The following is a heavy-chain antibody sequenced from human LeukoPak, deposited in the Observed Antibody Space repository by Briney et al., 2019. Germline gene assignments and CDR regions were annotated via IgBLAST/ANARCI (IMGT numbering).Heavy chain of an antibody. Sequence: SETLSLTCTVSGGSISSGDDYWSWIRQPPGKGLEWIGYIYYSGSTYCNPSLKSRVTISVDTSKNQFSLKLSSVTAADTAVYYCARGAVPAAISLWGQGTLVTVSS. CDR3: ARGAVPAAISL. V-gene: IGHV4-30-4*01. J-gene: IGHJ4*02. D-gene: IGHD2-2*01. CDR1: GGSISSGDDY. CDR2: IYYSGST.